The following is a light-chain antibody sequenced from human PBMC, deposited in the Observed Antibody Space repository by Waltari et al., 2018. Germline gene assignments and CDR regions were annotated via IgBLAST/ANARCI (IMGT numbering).Light chain of an antibody. CDR2: STN. V-gene: IGLV8-61*01. Sequence: QTVVTQEPSFSVSPGGTVTLTCGLSSGSVSISYYPSWYQQTPGQSPRTLIYSTNTRSSGVPDLFSGSILGNKAALTITGAQADDESDYYCVLYMGSVHVFGTGTKVTVL. CDR1: SGSVSISYY. CDR3: VLYMGSVHV. J-gene: IGLJ1*01.